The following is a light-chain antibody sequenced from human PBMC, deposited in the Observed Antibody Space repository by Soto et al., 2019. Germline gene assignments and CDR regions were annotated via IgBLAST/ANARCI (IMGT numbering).Light chain of an antibody. Sequence: AIQLTQSPSSLSASVGDRVTITCRASQGLSNALAWYQQKPGKAPKLLIYDASSLESGAPSRFSGSGSGTDFTLTISSLQPEDFATYYCQQFNSHPYTFGQGTKLEIK. J-gene: IGKJ2*01. CDR2: DAS. CDR1: QGLSNA. CDR3: QQFNSHPYT. V-gene: IGKV1-13*02.